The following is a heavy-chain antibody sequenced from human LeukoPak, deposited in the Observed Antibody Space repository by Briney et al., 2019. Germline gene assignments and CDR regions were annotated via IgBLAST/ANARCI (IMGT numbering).Heavy chain of an antibody. CDR1: GFTVSSNY. D-gene: IGHD3-22*01. J-gene: IGHJ4*02. V-gene: IGHV3-53*01. Sequence: PGGSLRLSCAASGFTVSSNYMSWVRQAPGKGLEWVSVIYSGGSTYYADSVKGRFTISRDNSKNTLYLQMNSLRAEDTAVYYSATGNYYDSSGYPFGFDYWGQGILVTVAS. CDR2: IYSGGST. CDR3: ATGNYYDSSGYPFGFDY.